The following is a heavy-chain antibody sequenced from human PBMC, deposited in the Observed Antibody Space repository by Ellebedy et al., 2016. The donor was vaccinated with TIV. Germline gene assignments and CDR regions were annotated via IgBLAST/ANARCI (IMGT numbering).Heavy chain of an antibody. CDR3: ARVGEVAATPCSY. CDR2: IYPGDSDT. CDR1: GCSFTTYW. V-gene: IGHV5-51*01. D-gene: IGHD2-15*01. J-gene: IGHJ4*02. Sequence: KVSCKGSGCSFTTYWIGWVRQMSGKGLEWMGIIYPGDSDTRYSPSFQGQVTISADKSISTAYLQWSSLKASDTAMYYCARVGEVAATPCSYWGQGTLVTVSS.